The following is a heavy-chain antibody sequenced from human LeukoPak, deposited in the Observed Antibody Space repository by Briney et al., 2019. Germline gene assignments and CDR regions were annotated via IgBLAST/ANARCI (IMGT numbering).Heavy chain of an antibody. CDR2: ISSSSSYI. V-gene: IGHV3-21*01. D-gene: IGHD3-22*01. Sequence: GGSLTLPCSASGFTFSNYIMNWVRQAPGKGLEWVSSISSSSSYIYYADSVKGRFTISRDNAKNSLSLQMNSLRAEDKAVYYCARDHDSSGYWGQGTLVTVSS. J-gene: IGHJ4*02. CDR3: ARDHDSSGY. CDR1: GFTFSNYI.